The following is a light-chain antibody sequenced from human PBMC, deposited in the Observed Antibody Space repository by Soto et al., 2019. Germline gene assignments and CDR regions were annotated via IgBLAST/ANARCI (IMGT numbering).Light chain of an antibody. CDR1: QSISSY. CDR3: QQSYSTPYT. J-gene: IGKJ2*01. V-gene: IGKV1-39*01. Sequence: DIQMTQSPSSLSASVGDRVTITCRPSQSISSYLNWYQQKPGKVPKLLIYAASSLQSGVPSRFSGSGSGTDFTLTISSLQPEDFATYYCQQSYSTPYTFGQGTKLEIK. CDR2: AAS.